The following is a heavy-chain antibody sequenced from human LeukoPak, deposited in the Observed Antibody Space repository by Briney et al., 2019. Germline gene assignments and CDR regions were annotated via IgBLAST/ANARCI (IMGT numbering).Heavy chain of an antibody. CDR3: ARRGYYYDSSGYSPFDY. Sequence: PSETLPLTCTVSGGSISSSSYYWGWIRQPPGKGLEWIGSIYYSGSTYYNPSLKSRVTISVDTSKNQFSLKLSSVTAADTAVYYCARRGYYYDSSGYSPFDYWGQGTLVTVSS. CDR1: GGSISSSSYY. CDR2: IYYSGST. J-gene: IGHJ4*02. D-gene: IGHD3-22*01. V-gene: IGHV4-39*01.